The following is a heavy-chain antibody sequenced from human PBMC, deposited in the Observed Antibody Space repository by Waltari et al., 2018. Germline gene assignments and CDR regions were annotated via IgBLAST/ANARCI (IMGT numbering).Heavy chain of an antibody. CDR2: IYYSGST. V-gene: IGHV4-59*01. D-gene: IGHD2-15*01. Sequence: QVQLQESGPGLVKPSETLSLTCTVSGGSISSYYWSWIRQPPGKGLEWMGYIYYSGSTNDNPALKSRVTISVATSKNQFSLKLSSVTAADTAVYYWARALGYCSGGSCYPAATIDYWGQGTLVTVSS. J-gene: IGHJ4*02. CDR1: GGSISSYY. CDR3: ARALGYCSGGSCYPAATIDY.